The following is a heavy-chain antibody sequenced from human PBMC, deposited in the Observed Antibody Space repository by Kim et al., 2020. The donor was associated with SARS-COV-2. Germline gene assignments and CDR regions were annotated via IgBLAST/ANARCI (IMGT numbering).Heavy chain of an antibody. CDR3: ARGPYDHGDSYSFYYGLDA. J-gene: IGHJ6*02. V-gene: IGHV4-59*13. CDR2: VFYSGGT. D-gene: IGHD4-17*01. CDR1: GGYISTYS. Sequence: SETLSLTCTVSGGYISTYSWSWIRQSPGKGLQWIGYVFYSGGTRYDPSLGDRVTMSVDTSKNHFSLKMTSVTAADTAIYYCARGPYDHGDSYSFYYGLDAWGQGTTVTVSS.